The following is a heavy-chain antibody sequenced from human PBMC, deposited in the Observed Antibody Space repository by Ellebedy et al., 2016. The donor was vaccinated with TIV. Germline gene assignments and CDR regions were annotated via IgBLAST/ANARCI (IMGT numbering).Heavy chain of an antibody. CDR3: AKDPGSCSSTSCYRYFQH. J-gene: IGHJ1*01. D-gene: IGHD2-2*02. CDR1: GFTFSSYA. CDR2: IRGSGVST. V-gene: IGHV3-23*01. Sequence: GESLKISXAASGFTFSSYAMSWVRQAPGKGLEWVSDIRGSGVSTYYADSVKGRFTISRDNSKNTLYLQMNSLRAEDTAVYYCAKDPGSCSSTSCYRYFQHWGQGTLVTVSS.